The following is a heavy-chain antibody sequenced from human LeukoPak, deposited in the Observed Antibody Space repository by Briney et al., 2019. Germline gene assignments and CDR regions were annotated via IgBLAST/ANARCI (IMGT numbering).Heavy chain of an antibody. J-gene: IGHJ4*02. V-gene: IGHV3-23*01. CDR3: AKGSTYYYGSGTNTVAFDY. Sequence: GGSLRLSCAASGFTFSSYAMSWVRQAPGKGLEWVSAVSGSGSNTYYADSVKGRFTISRDNSKNTLYLQRNSLRAEDTAVYYCAKGSTYYYGSGTNTVAFDYWGQGTLVTVSS. CDR2: VSGSGSNT. CDR1: GFTFSSYA. D-gene: IGHD3-10*01.